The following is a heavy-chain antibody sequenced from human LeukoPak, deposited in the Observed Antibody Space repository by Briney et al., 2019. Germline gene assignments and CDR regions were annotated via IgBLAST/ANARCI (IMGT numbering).Heavy chain of an antibody. J-gene: IGHJ4*02. V-gene: IGHV1-46*01. Sequence: GASVKVSCKASGYTFTSYYMHWVRQAPGQGLEWMGIINPSGGSTSYAQKFQGRVTMTRDMSTSTVYMELSSLRSEDTAVYYCARDVRGWYYFDYWGQGTLVTVSS. CDR2: INPSGGST. CDR1: GYTFTSYY. D-gene: IGHD6-19*01. CDR3: ARDVRGWYYFDY.